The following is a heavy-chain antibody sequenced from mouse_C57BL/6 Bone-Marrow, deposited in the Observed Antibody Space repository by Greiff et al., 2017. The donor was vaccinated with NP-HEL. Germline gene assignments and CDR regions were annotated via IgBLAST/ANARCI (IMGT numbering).Heavy chain of an antibody. J-gene: IGHJ2*01. V-gene: IGHV14-2*01. D-gene: IGHD2-1*01. Sequence: DVKLQESGAELVKPGASVKLSCTASGFNIKDYYMHWVKQRTEQGLEWIGRIDPEDGETKYAPTFQGKATITADTSSNTAYLQLSSLTSEDTAVYYCARDLLWYPNCYFDYWGQGTTLTVSS. CDR3: ARDLLWYPNCYFDY. CDR1: GFNIKDYY. CDR2: IDPEDGET.